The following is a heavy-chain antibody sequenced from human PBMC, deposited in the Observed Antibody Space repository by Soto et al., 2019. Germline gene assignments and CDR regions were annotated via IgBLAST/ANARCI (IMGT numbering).Heavy chain of an antibody. Sequence: EVQLVESGGTLVQPGRSLRLSCAASGFSFVEYAMDWVRQLPGKGLEWASGVSWNSGTVGYGDSLKGRLTISRDNDKKSLYLQMNSLRAEDTAMYYCAKGFCSSAKCYTYSYMDVWGKGTAVTVSS. CDR2: VSWNSGTV. V-gene: IGHV3-9*01. CDR1: GFSFVEYA. J-gene: IGHJ6*03. D-gene: IGHD2-2*01. CDR3: AKGFCSSAKCYTYSYMDV.